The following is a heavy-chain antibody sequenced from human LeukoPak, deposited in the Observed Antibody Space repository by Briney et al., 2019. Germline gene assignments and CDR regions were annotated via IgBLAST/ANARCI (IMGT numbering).Heavy chain of an antibody. Sequence: SQTLSLTCAISEDSVSSNSAAWNWIRQSPSRGLEWLGRTYYRSKWYNDYAVSVKSRITINPDTSKNQFSLQLNSVTPEDTAVYYCARSEKRITIFGVVNYYSDYWGQGTLVTVSS. CDR2: TYYRSKWYN. D-gene: IGHD3-3*01. J-gene: IGHJ4*02. CDR3: ARSEKRITIFGVVNYYSDY. V-gene: IGHV6-1*01. CDR1: EDSVSSNSAA.